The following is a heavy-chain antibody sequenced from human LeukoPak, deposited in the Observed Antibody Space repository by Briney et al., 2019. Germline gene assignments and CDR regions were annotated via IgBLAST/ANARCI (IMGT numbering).Heavy chain of an antibody. D-gene: IGHD4-17*01. J-gene: IGHJ4*02. Sequence: SETLSLTCSVSGGSISSYYWSWLRQPPGRGLEWIGYINYSGSPKYSTNYNASLNSRVTISVDTSKNQFSLKLRSVTTADTAFYFCARARDYGDYHIYDYWGQGTLVTVSS. CDR2: INYSGSPKYST. CDR1: GGSISSYY. V-gene: IGHV4-59*01. CDR3: ARARDYGDYHIYDY.